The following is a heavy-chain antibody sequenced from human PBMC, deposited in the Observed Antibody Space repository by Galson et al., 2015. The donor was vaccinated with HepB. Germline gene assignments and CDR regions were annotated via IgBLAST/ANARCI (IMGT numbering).Heavy chain of an antibody. V-gene: IGHV3-15*07. J-gene: IGHJ4*02. CDR1: AFTFNNAW. Sequence: SLRLSCAASAFTFNNAWMNWVRQAPGKGLEWVGRIKSKTDGGTTDYAAPVKGRFTISRDDSKNTLYLQMNSLKTEDTAVYYCTTDEGGWGVDYWGQGTLVTVSS. CDR3: TTDEGGWGVDY. D-gene: IGHD3-10*01. CDR2: IKSKTDGGTT.